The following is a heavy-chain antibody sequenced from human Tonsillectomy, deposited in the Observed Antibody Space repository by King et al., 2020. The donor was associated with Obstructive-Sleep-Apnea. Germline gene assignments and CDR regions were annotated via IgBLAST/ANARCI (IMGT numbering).Heavy chain of an antibody. Sequence: VQLQESGPGLVKPSETLSLSCTVSCGSLTNYYWSWIRQPPGKGLEWIGYVHSSGGTHDNPSLKSRVTISIDTSKKQFSLKLKSLIAADTAVYFCARSGGDGEQSAFDGWGQGKIVTVSS. CDR2: VHSSGGT. V-gene: IGHV4-59*01. CDR3: ARSGGDGEQSAFDG. J-gene: IGHJ3*01. CDR1: CGSLTNYY. D-gene: IGHD1/OR15-1a*01.